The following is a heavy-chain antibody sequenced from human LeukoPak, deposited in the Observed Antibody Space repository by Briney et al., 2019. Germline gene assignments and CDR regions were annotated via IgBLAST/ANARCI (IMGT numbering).Heavy chain of an antibody. CDR2: INPSGGST. J-gene: IGHJ3*02. V-gene: IGHV1-46*01. Sequence: ASVKVSCKASGYTFTSYYMHWVRQAPGQGLEWMGIINPSGGSTSYAQKFQGRVTMTRDTSTSTVYMELSSLRSEDTAVYYCASNTYYYDSSGYYYSDAFDIWGQGTMVTVSS. D-gene: IGHD3-22*01. CDR3: ASNTYYYDSSGYYYSDAFDI. CDR1: GYTFTSYY.